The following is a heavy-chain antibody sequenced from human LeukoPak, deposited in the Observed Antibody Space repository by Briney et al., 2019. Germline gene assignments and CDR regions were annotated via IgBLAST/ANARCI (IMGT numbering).Heavy chain of an antibody. Sequence: GGSLRLSCAASEFTFSNYAMHWVRQAPGKGLEWVAVISYDGSNKYYADSVKGRFTISRDNSKNTLYLQMNSLRAEDTAVYYCAKVGFSEMEWLLYSDHWGQGTLVTVSS. V-gene: IGHV3-30-3*01. CDR3: AKVGFSEMEWLLYSDH. J-gene: IGHJ4*02. CDR2: ISYDGSNK. CDR1: EFTFSNYA. D-gene: IGHD3-3*01.